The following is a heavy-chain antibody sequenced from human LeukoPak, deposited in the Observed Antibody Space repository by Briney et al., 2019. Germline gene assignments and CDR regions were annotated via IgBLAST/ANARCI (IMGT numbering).Heavy chain of an antibody. CDR1: GFTFSSYG. CDR3: AKDRQDYGAF. J-gene: IGHJ4*02. V-gene: IGHV3-30*02. Sequence: GGSLRLSCSSSGFTFSSYGFHWVRQAPGKGLEWVAFIRYDGIHEFYADSVKGRFTISRDNSKNTLFLQMNSLRVEDAAVYYCAKDRQDYGAFWGQGALVTVSS. CDR2: IRYDGIHE. D-gene: IGHD4/OR15-4a*01.